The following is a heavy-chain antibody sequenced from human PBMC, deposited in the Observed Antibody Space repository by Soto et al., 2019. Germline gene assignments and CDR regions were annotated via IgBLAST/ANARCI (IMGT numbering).Heavy chain of an antibody. CDR3: ASSTSSSWYWGNWFDP. Sequence: PGGSLRLSCAASGFTFSNAWMNWVRQAPGKGLEWVGRIKSKTDGGTTDYAASVKGRFTISRDDSKNTLYLQMNSLKTEDTAVYYCASSTSSSWYWGNWFDPWGQGTLVTVSS. D-gene: IGHD6-13*01. CDR2: IKSKTDGGTT. V-gene: IGHV3-15*07. CDR1: GFTFSNAW. J-gene: IGHJ5*02.